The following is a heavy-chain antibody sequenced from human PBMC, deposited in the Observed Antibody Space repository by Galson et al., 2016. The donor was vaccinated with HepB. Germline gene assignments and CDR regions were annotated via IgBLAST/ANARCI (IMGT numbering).Heavy chain of an antibody. Sequence: SLRLSCAASGFTFSNYWMTWVRQAPGKGLEWVANVKEDETKKNYLDSVKGRFTISRDNAKNSLYLQMDSLRAEDAAVYFCARIAQYTWNASSVFDYWGQGTLVAVSS. CDR1: GFTFSNYW. V-gene: IGHV3-7*03. J-gene: IGHJ4*02. D-gene: IGHD1-1*01. CDR2: VKEDETKK. CDR3: ARIAQYTWNASSVFDY.